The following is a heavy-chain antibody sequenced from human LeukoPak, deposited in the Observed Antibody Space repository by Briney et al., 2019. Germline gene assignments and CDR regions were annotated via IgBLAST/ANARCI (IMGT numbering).Heavy chain of an antibody. Sequence: PSETLSLTCTVSGGSISSYYWSWIRQPPGKGLEWIGYIYYSGSTNYNPSLKSRVTISVDTSKNQFSLKLSSVTAADTAVYYCARRRDSGSFVWGQGTLVTVSS. J-gene: IGHJ4*02. CDR1: GGSISSYY. CDR3: ARRRDSGSFV. D-gene: IGHD1-26*01. V-gene: IGHV4-59*08. CDR2: IYYSGST.